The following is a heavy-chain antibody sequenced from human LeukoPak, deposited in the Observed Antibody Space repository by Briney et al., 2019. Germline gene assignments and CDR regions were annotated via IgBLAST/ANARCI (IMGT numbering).Heavy chain of an antibody. CDR3: AKDIRYSSGSDAFDI. CDR2: ISGSGGST. D-gene: IGHD6-19*01. V-gene: IGHV3-23*01. CDR1: GFTFSNYA. Sequence: GGSLRLSCAASGFTFSNYAMSWVRQAPGKGLEWVSGISGSGGSTYYADSVKGRFTISRDNSKNTLYLQMSSLRAEDTALYFCAKDIRYSSGSDAFDIWGQGTMVTVSS. J-gene: IGHJ3*02.